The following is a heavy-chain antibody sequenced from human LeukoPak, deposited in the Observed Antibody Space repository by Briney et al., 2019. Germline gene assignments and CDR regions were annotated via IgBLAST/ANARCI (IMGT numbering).Heavy chain of an antibody. CDR3: ARSRSGGSGSYYRNFDY. Sequence: GGSLRLSCAASGLTFSTYWMTWVRQAPGKGLEWVANIKQDGSEKYYVDSVRGRFTISRDNAKNSLYLQMNSLRAEDTAVYYCARSRSGGSGSYYRNFDYWGQGTLVTVSS. J-gene: IGHJ4*02. V-gene: IGHV3-7*03. CDR2: IKQDGSEK. CDR1: GLTFSTYW. D-gene: IGHD3-10*01.